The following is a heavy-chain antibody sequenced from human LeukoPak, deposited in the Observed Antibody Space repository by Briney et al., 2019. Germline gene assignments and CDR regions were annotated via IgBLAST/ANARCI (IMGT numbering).Heavy chain of an antibody. V-gene: IGHV4-59*08. CDR3: ARHGTLGSTTYPLDY. CDR1: GGSISSYY. CDR2: IYYSGST. D-gene: IGHD1-26*01. Sequence: SETLSLTCTVSGGSISSYYWSWIQQAPGKGLEWIGNIYYSGSTNYSPSLKSRVTISVDTSKNQFSLKLSSVTAADTAVYYCARHGTLGSTTYPLDYWGQGTLVTVSS. J-gene: IGHJ4*02.